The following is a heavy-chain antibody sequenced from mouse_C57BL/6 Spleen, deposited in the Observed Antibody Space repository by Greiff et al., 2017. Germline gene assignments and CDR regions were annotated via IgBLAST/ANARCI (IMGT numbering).Heavy chain of an antibody. D-gene: IGHD2-4*01. CDR2: IYPGSGST. J-gene: IGHJ4*01. CDR3: ARGYDYDSAMDY. Sequence: QVQLQQPGAELVKPGASVKMSCKASGYTFTSYWITWVKQRPGQGLEWIGDIYPGSGSTNYNEKFKSKATLTVDTSSSTAYMQLSSLTSEDSAVYYCARGYDYDSAMDYWGQGTSVTVSS. CDR1: GYTFTSYW. V-gene: IGHV1-55*01.